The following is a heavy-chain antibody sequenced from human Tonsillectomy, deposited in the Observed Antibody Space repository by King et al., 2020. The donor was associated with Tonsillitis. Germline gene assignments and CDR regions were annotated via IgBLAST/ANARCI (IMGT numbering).Heavy chain of an antibody. CDR3: TRLIVSRAYYFDY. D-gene: IGHD5/OR15-5a*01. CDR2: IRSKTFGGTT. V-gene: IGHV3-49*04. Sequence: VQLVESGGGLVQPGRALRLSCTVSGFIFSDYDMNWVRQAPGKGLEWVGFIRSKTFGGTTEYAASVKGRFTISRDDSKSIAYLQINSLKTEDTAVYYCTRLIVSRAYYFDYWGQGTLVTVSS. J-gene: IGHJ4*02. CDR1: GFIFSDYD.